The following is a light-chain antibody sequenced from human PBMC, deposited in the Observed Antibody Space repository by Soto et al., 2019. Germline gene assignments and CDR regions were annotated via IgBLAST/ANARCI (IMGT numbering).Light chain of an antibody. Sequence: IQMTQSPSSLSASIGDRVTITCRASQGIRNDLGWYQQKPGKAPKRLIYDASTLESGVPSRFSGSGSGTEFTLTISSLHPDDFSTYFCQQYQGYWTFGQGTKVDIK. CDR2: DAS. V-gene: IGKV1-17*01. CDR1: QGIRND. CDR3: QQYQGYWT. J-gene: IGKJ1*01.